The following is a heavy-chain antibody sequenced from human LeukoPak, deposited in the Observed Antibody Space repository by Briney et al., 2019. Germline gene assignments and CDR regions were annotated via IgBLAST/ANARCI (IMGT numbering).Heavy chain of an antibody. Sequence: GGSLRLSCAASGFTFSSYAMSWVRQAPGKGLEWVSAISGSGGSTYYADSVKGRFTISRDTSKNTLYLQMNSLRAEDTAVYYCAKDDCSSTSCYPSFDYWGQGTLVTVSS. CDR1: GFTFSSYA. CDR2: ISGSGGST. J-gene: IGHJ4*02. V-gene: IGHV3-23*01. CDR3: AKDDCSSTSCYPSFDY. D-gene: IGHD2-2*01.